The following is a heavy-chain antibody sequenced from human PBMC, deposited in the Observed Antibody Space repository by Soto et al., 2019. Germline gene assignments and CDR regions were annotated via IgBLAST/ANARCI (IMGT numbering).Heavy chain of an antibody. CDR1: GFTFNTYS. V-gene: IGHV3-23*01. CDR3: AKCMQAYWNYDAHHI. CDR2: ITATGETT. J-gene: IGHJ3*02. D-gene: IGHD1-7*01. Sequence: EVKVLESGGGLVQPGGSLRLSCAASGFTFNTYSMTWVRQAPGRGLEWVAHITATGETTYYADSVKGRFTISRDNSRNTLYMQMNSLRAEDTALYYCAKCMQAYWNYDAHHIWGQGTMVTVSS.